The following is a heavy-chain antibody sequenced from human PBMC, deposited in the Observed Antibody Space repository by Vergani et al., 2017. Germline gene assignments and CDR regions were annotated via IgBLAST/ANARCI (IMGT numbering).Heavy chain of an antibody. CDR1: GFTFSSYD. V-gene: IGHV3-13*01. CDR3: ARAVSTTVGEPPGY. Sequence: EVQLVESGGGLVQPGGSLRLSCAASGFTFSSYDMHWVRQATGKGLEWVSAIGTAGDTYYPGSVKGRFTISRENAKNSLYLQMNSRRAGDTAIYYCARAVSTTVGEPPGYWGQGTLVTVSS. D-gene: IGHD4-23*01. CDR2: IGTAGDT. J-gene: IGHJ4*02.